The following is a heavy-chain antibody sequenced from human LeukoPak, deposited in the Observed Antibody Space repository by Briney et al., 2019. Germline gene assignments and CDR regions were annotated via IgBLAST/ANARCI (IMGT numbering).Heavy chain of an antibody. Sequence: SQTLSLTCAISGDSVSSNSVTWNWIRQSPSRGLEWLGRTYYRYTWYNDYAVSVRGRITVNPDTSKNQFSLHLNSVTPEDTAVYYCARRLTQYDCFDPWGQGILVTVSS. CDR1: GDSVSSNSVT. J-gene: IGHJ5*02. D-gene: IGHD2-2*01. CDR3: ARRLTQYDCFDP. V-gene: IGHV6-1*01. CDR2: TYYRYTWYN.